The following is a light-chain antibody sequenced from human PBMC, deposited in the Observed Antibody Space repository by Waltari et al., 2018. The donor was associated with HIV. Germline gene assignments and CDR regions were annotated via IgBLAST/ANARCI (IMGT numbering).Light chain of an antibody. CDR1: SPSLGRQT. Sequence: SVLTQPPSASGTPGPMVPIPCSGASPSLGRQTLHWYHQLPGTAPKLLIYSNDQRPSGIPDRFSGSKSGTSASLAISGLQSEDEADYYCAAWDDSLNVWVFGGGTKLTVL. V-gene: IGLV1-44*01. CDR2: SND. J-gene: IGLJ3*02. CDR3: AAWDDSLNVWV.